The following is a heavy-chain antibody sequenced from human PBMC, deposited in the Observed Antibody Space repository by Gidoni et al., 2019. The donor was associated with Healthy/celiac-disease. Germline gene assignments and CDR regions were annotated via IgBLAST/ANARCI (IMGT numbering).Heavy chain of an antibody. CDR1: GFTFSSYG. Sequence: QVQLVESGGGVVQPGRSLRLPCAASGFTFSSYGMHWVRQAPGKGLEWVAVISYDGSNKYYADSVKGRFTISRDNSKNTLYLQMNSLRAEDTAVYYCAKDHVDYYYYMDVWGKGTTVTVSS. V-gene: IGHV3-30*18. J-gene: IGHJ6*03. CDR3: AKDHVDYYYYMDV. CDR2: ISYDGSNK.